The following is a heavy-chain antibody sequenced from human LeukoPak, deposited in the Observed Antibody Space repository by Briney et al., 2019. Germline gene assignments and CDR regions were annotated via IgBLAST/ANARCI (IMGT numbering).Heavy chain of an antibody. CDR1: GFTFSSYA. J-gene: IGHJ4*02. Sequence: PGESLRLSCAASGFTFSSYAMSWVRQAPGKGLEWVSAISGSGGSTYYADSVKGRFTISRDNSKNTLYLQMNSLRAEDMAVYYCAKSLRYGDDYWGQGTLVTVSS. CDR3: AKSLRYGDDY. D-gene: IGHD4/OR15-4a*01. CDR2: ISGSGGST. V-gene: IGHV3-23*01.